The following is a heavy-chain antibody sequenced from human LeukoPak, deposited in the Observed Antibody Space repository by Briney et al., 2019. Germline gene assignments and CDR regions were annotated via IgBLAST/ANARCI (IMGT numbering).Heavy chain of an antibody. D-gene: IGHD3-10*01. J-gene: IGHJ6*02. CDR2: VNHSGSI. V-gene: IGHV4-34*01. CDR3: ARGREGVSIVRGVTHPYYYGMDV. CDR1: GGYFRGYY. Sequence: SETLSLTCAVNGGYFRGYYWSWISQSPEKGLEWLGEVNHSGSINYKPSRRSRVTISVDTFEFSLEMGSVTAAVTAVYYCARGREGVSIVRGVTHPYYYGMDVWGQGTTVTVSS.